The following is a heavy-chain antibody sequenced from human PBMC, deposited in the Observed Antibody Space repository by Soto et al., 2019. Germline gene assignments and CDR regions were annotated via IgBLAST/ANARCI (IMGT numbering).Heavy chain of an antibody. D-gene: IGHD2-21*01. V-gene: IGHV5-10-1*01. CDR2: IDPSDSYT. CDR3: ARRRFPAGMEV. Sequence: CMSQMPGKGLEWMGRIDPSDSYTNYSPSFQGHVTISADKSISTAYLQWSSLKASDTVMYYCARRRFPAGMEVWGQGTSVTVSS. J-gene: IGHJ6*02.